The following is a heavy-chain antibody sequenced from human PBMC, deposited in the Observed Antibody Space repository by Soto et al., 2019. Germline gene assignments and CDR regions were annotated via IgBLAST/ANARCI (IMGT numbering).Heavy chain of an antibody. D-gene: IGHD6-13*01. CDR3: ARRSTWQGRNWFDP. CDR2: VSFSGSK. V-gene: IGHV4-39*01. Sequence: PSETLSLTCTVSGGAISNTTYYCGWIRQPPGKRLEWIGSVSFSGSKYYNPSLKSPVTFSIDPSKTVISLKVRSVTAADTAVYYCARRSTWQGRNWFDPWGQGTLVTVSS. CDR1: GGAISNTTYY. J-gene: IGHJ5*02.